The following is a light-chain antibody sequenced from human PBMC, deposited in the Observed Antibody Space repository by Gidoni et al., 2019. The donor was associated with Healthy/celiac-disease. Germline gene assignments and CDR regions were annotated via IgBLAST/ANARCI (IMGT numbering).Light chain of an antibody. CDR2: GAS. J-gene: IGKJ1*01. V-gene: IGKV3-15*01. CDR1: QSVSSN. CDR3: QQYNNWPPWT. Sequence: EIVMTQSTATLSVSTGASATLSCRASQSVSSNLAWYQQKPGQAPRLLIYGASTRATGIPAMFSGSGSGTEFTLTIGSLQSEDFAVYYCQQYNNWPPWTFGQGTKVEIK.